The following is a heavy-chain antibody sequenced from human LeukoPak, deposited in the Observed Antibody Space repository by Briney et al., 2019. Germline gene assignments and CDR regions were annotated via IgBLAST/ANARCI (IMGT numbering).Heavy chain of an antibody. Sequence: PSETLSLTCTLSGVSISSVTYYWSWIRQHPGKGLEWIGYIYYGGSPYYNPSPKSRVTISVDTSKNQFSLKLSFVTAADTAVYYCARADRTLVPYWGQGTLVTVSS. CDR2: IYYGGSP. V-gene: IGHV4-31*03. CDR1: GVSISSVTYY. D-gene: IGHD6-6*01. CDR3: ARADRTLVPY. J-gene: IGHJ4*02.